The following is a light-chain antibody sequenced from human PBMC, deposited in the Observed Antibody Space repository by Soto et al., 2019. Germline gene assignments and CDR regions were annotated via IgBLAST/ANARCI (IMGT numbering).Light chain of an antibody. CDR2: KAS. V-gene: IGKV1-5*03. CDR3: QQYDSYWT. CDR1: QSISSS. J-gene: IGKJ1*01. Sequence: DIQMTQSTSTLSASVGDRVTITCRASQSISSSLAWYQQKPGKAPNLLIYKASSLESGVPSRFSGSGSGTEFTLTISSLQPDDFATYYCQQYDSYWTFGQGTTVEIK.